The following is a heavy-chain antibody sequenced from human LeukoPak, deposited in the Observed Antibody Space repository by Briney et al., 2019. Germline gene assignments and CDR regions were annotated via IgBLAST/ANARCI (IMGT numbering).Heavy chain of an antibody. V-gene: IGHV4-61*01. Sequence: KPSETLSLTCTVSGGSVSSGSYYWSWIRQPPGTGLEWIGYIYYSGSTNYNPSLKSRVTISVDTSKNQFSLKLSSVTAADTAVYSCAMEKRVGYNCFVYWGQGTLVTVSS. D-gene: IGHD5-24*01. CDR1: GGSVSSGSYY. CDR2: IYYSGST. CDR3: AMEKRVGYNCFVY. J-gene: IGHJ4*02.